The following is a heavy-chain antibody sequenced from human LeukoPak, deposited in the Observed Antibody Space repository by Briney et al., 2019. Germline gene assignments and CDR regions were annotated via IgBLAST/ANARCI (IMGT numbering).Heavy chain of an antibody. V-gene: IGHV3-11*01. D-gene: IGHD1-26*01. CDR3: ARDIRAVGVTLYFDY. Sequence: GGSLRLSCAASGFTFSNYYMSWIRQTPGKGLEWLSYISGSGGDIHYADSVKGRFTISRDNAKNLLYLQMNSLRAEDTATYYCARDIRAVGVTLYFDYWGQGILVTVTS. CDR1: GFTFSNYY. J-gene: IGHJ4*02. CDR2: ISGSGGDI.